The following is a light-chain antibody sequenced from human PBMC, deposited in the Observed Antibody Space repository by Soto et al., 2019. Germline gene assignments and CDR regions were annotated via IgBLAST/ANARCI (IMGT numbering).Light chain of an antibody. CDR1: NIGSER. CDR3: QLWDSSSDRYV. CDR2: DDS. Sequence: SYDLTQSPSVSVCPGQAAISTCCGNNIGSERVHWYQQKPGQAPVLVVYDDSDRPSGIPERFSGSKSGNTATLTISRVEAGDEADYYCQLWDSSSDRYVFGTGTKVTVL. J-gene: IGLJ1*01. V-gene: IGLV3-21*02.